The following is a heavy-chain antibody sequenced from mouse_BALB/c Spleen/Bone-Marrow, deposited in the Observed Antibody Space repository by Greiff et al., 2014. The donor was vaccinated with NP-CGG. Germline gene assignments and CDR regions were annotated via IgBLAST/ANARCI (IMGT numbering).Heavy chain of an antibody. CDR1: GYTFTSYW. J-gene: IGHJ4*01. CDR3: ARGNWEAMDY. V-gene: IGHV1-7*01. CDR2: INPRIGYT. Sequence: QVQLKDSGAELAKPGASVKMSCKASGYTFTSYWMHWVKQRPGQGLEWIGYINPRIGYTEYNQKFKDKATLTADKSSSTAYMQLSRLTSEDSAVYYCARGNWEAMDYWGQGTSVTVSS. D-gene: IGHD4-1*01.